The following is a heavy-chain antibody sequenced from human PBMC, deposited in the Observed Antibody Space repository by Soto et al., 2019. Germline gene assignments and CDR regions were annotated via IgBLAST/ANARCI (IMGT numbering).Heavy chain of an antibody. D-gene: IGHD3-3*01. CDR2: IYYSGST. CDR3: ARPNSITIFGVVIIGWFDP. J-gene: IGHJ5*02. CDR1: GGSISSGGYY. V-gene: IGHV4-39*01. Sequence: SETLSLTCTVSGGSISSGGYYWSWIRQHPGKGLEWIGSIYYSGSTYYNPSLKSRVTISVDTSKNQFSLKLSSVTAADTAVYYCARPNSITIFGVVIIGWFDPWGQGTLVTVSS.